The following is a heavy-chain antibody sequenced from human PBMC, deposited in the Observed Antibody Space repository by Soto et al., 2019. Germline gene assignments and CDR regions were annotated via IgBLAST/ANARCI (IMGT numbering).Heavy chain of an antibody. CDR2: IIPRTDIA. CDR3: ARDYYYGSGSSMAIFDS. D-gene: IGHD3-10*01. Sequence: QVQLLQSGPEVKKPGSSVKVSCKASRDTFNTYTITWVRQAPGQGLEWMGRIIPRTDIANDAQKFQDRVSITADRSTSTAYMELSSLRFDDTAVYYCARDYYYGSGSSMAIFDSWGQGTLVTVSS. CDR1: RDTFNTYT. V-gene: IGHV1-69*08. J-gene: IGHJ4*02.